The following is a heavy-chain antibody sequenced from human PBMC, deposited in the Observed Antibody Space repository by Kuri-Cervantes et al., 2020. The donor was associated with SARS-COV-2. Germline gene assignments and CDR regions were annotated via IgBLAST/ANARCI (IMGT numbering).Heavy chain of an antibody. J-gene: IGHJ4*02. CDR1: GFTFSSYA. D-gene: IGHD6-6*01. V-gene: IGHV3-15*01. CDR3: AKDREYSSSIGQVDY. CDR2: IKSKTDGGTT. Sequence: GESLKISCAASGFTFSSYAMSWVRQAPGKGLEWVGRIKSKTDGGTTDYAAPVKGRFTISRDDSKNTLYLQMNSLKTEDTAVYYCAKDREYSSSIGQVDYWGQGTLVTVSS.